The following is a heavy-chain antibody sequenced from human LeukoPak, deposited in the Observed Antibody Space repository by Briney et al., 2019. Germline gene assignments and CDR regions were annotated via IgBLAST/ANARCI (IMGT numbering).Heavy chain of an antibody. CDR1: GFTVRSYS. D-gene: IGHD1-20*01. CDR2: ISTSSTYI. CDR3: ARDPPFIIGTTFFDY. Sequence: GGSLRLSCAASGFTVRSYSMNWVRQAPGKGLEWVSSISTSSTYIYYADSVKGRFTISRDNAKNSLYLQMNSLRAEDTAVYYCARDPPFIIGTTFFDYWGQGTLVTVSS. J-gene: IGHJ4*02. V-gene: IGHV3-21*01.